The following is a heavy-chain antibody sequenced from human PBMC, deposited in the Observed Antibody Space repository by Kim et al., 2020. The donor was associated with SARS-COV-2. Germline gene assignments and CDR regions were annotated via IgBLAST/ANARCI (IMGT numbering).Heavy chain of an antibody. CDR3: ARGGTMTVVVTHALDI. V-gene: IGHV4-39*07. Sequence: SLKSRVTISVDTSKNQFSLRLSSVTAADTAVYYCARGGTMTVVVTHALDIWGQGTMVTVSS. D-gene: IGHD3-22*01. J-gene: IGHJ3*02.